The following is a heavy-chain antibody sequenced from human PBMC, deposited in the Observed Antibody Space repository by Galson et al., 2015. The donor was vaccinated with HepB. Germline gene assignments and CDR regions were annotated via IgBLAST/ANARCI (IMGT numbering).Heavy chain of an antibody. D-gene: IGHD3-3*01. CDR1: GFTFSSYS. Sequence: SLRLSCAASGFTFSSYSMNWVRQAPGKGLEWVSYISSSSSTIYYADSVKGRFTISRDNAKNSLYLQMNSLRDEDTAVYYCARDRKGIFGVVIGAFDIWGQGTMVTVSS. CDR2: ISSSSSTI. CDR3: ARDRKGIFGVVIGAFDI. J-gene: IGHJ3*02. V-gene: IGHV3-48*02.